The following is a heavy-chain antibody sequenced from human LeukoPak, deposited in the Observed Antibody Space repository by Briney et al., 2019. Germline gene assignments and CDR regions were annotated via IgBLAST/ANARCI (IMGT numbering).Heavy chain of an antibody. D-gene: IGHD1-26*01. CDR1: GYTFNTYG. J-gene: IGHJ4*02. V-gene: IGHV1-18*04. CDR3: AKDSGLVGARYYFDY. Sequence: APVKVSCKASGYTFNTYGITWVRQAPGQGLEWMGWISPYNGDTHYAQKFQDRVTMTTDTSTSTAYMDLRSLGFDDTAVYYCAKDSGLVGARYYFDYWGQGTLVTVSS. CDR2: ISPYNGDT.